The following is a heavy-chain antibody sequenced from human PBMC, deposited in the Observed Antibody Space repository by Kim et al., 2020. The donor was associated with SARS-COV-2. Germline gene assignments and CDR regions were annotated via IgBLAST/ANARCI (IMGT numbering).Heavy chain of an antibody. Sequence: SETLSLTCVVSGDSISGSLYYWGWVRQPPGKGLEWIGSVFYTGNTYYNPSLESRITMSVDTSKNQFSLRLRSATASDTALYFCARHYQSRYFVDYFDFWGQGTRVTVSS. CDR3: ARHYQSRYFVDYFDF. CDR1: GDSISGSLYY. D-gene: IGHD6-13*01. CDR2: VFYTGNT. V-gene: IGHV4-39*01. J-gene: IGHJ4*02.